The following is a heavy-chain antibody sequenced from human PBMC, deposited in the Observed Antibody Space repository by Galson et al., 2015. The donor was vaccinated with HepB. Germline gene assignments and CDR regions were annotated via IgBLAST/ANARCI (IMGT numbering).Heavy chain of an antibody. CDR3: AKDGILVVNHPYQFHC. D-gene: IGHD2-15*01. Sequence: SLRLSCAASGFSFTRYAMTWVRQAPGKGLEWVSSITSSGGNSYYTDSVKGRFTVSRDNSKNTLFLQLNSLRAEDTAVYFCAKDGILVVNHPYQFHCWGQGSLVTVSS. J-gene: IGHJ4*02. V-gene: IGHV3-23*01. CDR1: GFSFTRYA. CDR2: ITSSGGNS.